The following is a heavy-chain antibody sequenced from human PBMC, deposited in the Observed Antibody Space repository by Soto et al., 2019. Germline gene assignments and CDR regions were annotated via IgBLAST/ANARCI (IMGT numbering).Heavy chain of an antibody. Sequence: EVQLVESGGGVVQPGGSLRLSCAASGFTFSSYSMNWVRQAPGKGLEWVSDISGSSSTIYYADSVKGRFAISRGNAKNSLYLQMNSLRAEDTAVYYCARGSGSYVYWGQGTLVTVSS. J-gene: IGHJ4*02. CDR2: ISGSSSTI. CDR1: GFTFSSYS. D-gene: IGHD3-10*01. V-gene: IGHV3-48*01. CDR3: ARGSGSYVY.